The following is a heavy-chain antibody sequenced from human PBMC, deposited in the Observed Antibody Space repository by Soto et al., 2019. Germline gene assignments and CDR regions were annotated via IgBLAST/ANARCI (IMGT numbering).Heavy chain of an antibody. J-gene: IGHJ4*02. CDR1: GFSFGTYT. D-gene: IGHD3-22*01. CDR3: ARDLGYYDSDGYFDY. V-gene: IGHV3-23*01. Sequence: SGGSLRLSCAVSGFSFGTYTVNWVRQAPGMGLEWVSGLSDSVGTTHYAYSVKGRFTISRDKSKNTLYLQMNSLRAEDTAVYYCARDLGYYDSDGYFDYWGQGTLVTVSS. CDR2: LSDSVGTT.